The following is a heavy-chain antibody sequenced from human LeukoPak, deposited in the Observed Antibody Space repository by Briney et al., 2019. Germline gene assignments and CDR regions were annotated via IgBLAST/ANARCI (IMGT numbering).Heavy chain of an antibody. CDR2: ISAYNGNT. V-gene: IGHV1-18*01. CDR1: GGTFSSYA. D-gene: IGHD5-24*01. Sequence: ASVKVSCKASGGTFSSYAISWVRRAPGQGLEWMGWISAYNGNTNYAQKLQGRVTMTTNTSTSTAYMELRSLRSDDTAVYYCARDVEYFDYWGQGTLVTVSS. CDR3: ARDVEYFDY. J-gene: IGHJ4*02.